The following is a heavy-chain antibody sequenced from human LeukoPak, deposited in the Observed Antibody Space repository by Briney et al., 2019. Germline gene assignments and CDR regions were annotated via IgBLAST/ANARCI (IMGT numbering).Heavy chain of an antibody. CDR2: INPNSGGT. Sequence: ASVTVSCKASGGTFSSYAMSWVRQAPGQGLEWMGWINPNSGGTKYAQKFKGRVTMTRDTSSSTAYMELSRLRSDDTAVYYCARDRDMSSFFDYWGQGTLVAVSS. CDR3: ARDRDMSSFFDY. J-gene: IGHJ4*02. CDR1: GGTFSSYA. D-gene: IGHD3-16*02. V-gene: IGHV1-2*02.